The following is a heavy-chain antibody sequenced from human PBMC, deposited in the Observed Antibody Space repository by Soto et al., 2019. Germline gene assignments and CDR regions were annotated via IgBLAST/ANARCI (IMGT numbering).Heavy chain of an antibody. CDR1: GFTFSTYS. V-gene: IGHV3-21*01. CDR3: ARGSSWYGGFDS. J-gene: IGHJ4*02. CDR2: ISSSGTYI. Sequence: EVQLVESGGGLVKPGGPLRLSCAASGFTFSTYSMKWVRQAPGKGLEWVSSISSSGTYIFYADSVKGRFTISRDNAKNSLFLQMNSLRAEDTAVYYCARGSSWYGGFDSWGQGTLVTVSS. D-gene: IGHD6-13*01.